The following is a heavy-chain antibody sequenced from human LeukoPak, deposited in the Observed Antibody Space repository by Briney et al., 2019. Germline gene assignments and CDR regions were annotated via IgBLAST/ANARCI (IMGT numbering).Heavy chain of an antibody. Sequence: SATLSISSIVSGCSMTTHHCNCIRHTPGKGLVWSGYVFDSGRTKENPSLKSRVTLSADTSKNQLSLRLSSVTAADTAVYYCTTIKRGNIFGYFDFWGQGILVTVSS. CDR3: TTIKRGNIFGYFDF. D-gene: IGHD5-18*01. CDR1: GCSMTTHH. J-gene: IGHJ4*02. V-gene: IGHV4-59*11. CDR2: VFDSGRT.